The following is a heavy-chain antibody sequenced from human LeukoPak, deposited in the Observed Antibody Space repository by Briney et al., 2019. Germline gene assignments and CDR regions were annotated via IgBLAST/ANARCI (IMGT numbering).Heavy chain of an antibody. CDR3: AKVAKYYYGPETYYFFEQ. CDR1: GGTFSSYA. CDR2: IIPIFGTA. V-gene: IGHV1-69*06. Sequence: GASVKVPCKASGGTFSSYAISWVRQAPGQGLEWMGGIIPIFGTANYAQKFQGRVTITADKSTSPAYMELSSPRSEDTAVYYCAKVAKYYYGPETYYFFEQWGQGTPVTASS. J-gene: IGHJ4*02. D-gene: IGHD3-10*01.